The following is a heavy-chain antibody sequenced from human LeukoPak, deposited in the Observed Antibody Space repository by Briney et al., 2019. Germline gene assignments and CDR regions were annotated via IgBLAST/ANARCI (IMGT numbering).Heavy chain of an antibody. D-gene: IGHD5-12*01. J-gene: IGHJ6*02. CDR1: GGSISSGGYS. CDR2: IYHSGST. V-gene: IGHV4-30-2*01. Sequence: NSSETLSLTCAVSGGSISSGGYSWSWIRQPPGKGLEWIGYIYHSGSTYYNPSLKSRVTISVDRSKNQFSLKLSSVTAADTAVYYCARVKSGYDRYYYYYGMDVWGQGTTVTVSS. CDR3: ARVKSGYDRYYYYYGMDV.